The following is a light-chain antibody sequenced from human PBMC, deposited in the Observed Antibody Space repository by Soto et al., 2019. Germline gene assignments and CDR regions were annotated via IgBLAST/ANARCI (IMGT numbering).Light chain of an antibody. Sequence: PGERATLSCRASQRVISSYLAWFQQRPGQAPRLLIFGASSRATGIPDRFSGSGSGTDFTLTISRVEPEDFAVYYCQKYGSSLITFGRGTRREIK. J-gene: IGKJ5*01. V-gene: IGKV3-20*01. CDR2: GAS. CDR1: QRVISSY. CDR3: QKYGSSLIT.